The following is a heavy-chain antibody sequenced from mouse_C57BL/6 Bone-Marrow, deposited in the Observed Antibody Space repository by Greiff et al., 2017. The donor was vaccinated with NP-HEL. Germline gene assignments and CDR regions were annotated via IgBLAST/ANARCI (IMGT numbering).Heavy chain of an antibody. Sequence: VQLQQSGAELVKPGASVKLSCKASGYTFTEYTIHWVKQRSGQGLEWIGWFYPGSGSIKYNEKFKDKATLTADKSSSTVYMELSRLTSEDSAVYFCARHERGSYYYGSSRAMDYWGQGTSVTVSS. CDR3: ARHERGSYYYGSSRAMDY. CDR2: FYPGSGSI. CDR1: GYTFTEYT. V-gene: IGHV1-62-2*01. J-gene: IGHJ4*01. D-gene: IGHD1-1*01.